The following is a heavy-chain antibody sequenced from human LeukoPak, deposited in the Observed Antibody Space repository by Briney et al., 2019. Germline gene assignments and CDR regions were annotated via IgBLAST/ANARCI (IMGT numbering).Heavy chain of an antibody. CDR2: ISWNSGSI. Sequence: SLRLSCAASGLTFDDYAMHWVRQAPGKGLEWVSGISWNSGSIGYADSVKGRFTISRDNAKNSLYLQMNSLRAEDTALYYCAKGRDKYQLLSKNWFDPWGQGTLVTVSS. D-gene: IGHD2-2*01. J-gene: IGHJ5*02. CDR1: GLTFDDYA. CDR3: AKGRDKYQLLSKNWFDP. V-gene: IGHV3-9*01.